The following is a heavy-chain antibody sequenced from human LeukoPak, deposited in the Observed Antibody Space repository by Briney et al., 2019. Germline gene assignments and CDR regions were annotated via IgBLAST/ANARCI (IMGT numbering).Heavy chain of an antibody. CDR1: GFTFSSYW. J-gene: IGHJ6*03. D-gene: IGHD2-21*02. Sequence: GGSLRLSCAASGFTFSSYWMHWVRQAPGKGLVWVSRINSDGSSTSYADSVRGRFTISRDNAKNTLSLQMNSLRAEDTAVYYCVREFVVTGSRVMDVWGKGTTVIVSS. V-gene: IGHV3-74*01. CDR2: INSDGSST. CDR3: VREFVVTGSRVMDV.